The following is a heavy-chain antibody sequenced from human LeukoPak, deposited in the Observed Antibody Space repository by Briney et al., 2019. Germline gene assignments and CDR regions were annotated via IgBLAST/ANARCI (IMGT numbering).Heavy chain of an antibody. V-gene: IGHV3-23*01. J-gene: IGHJ4*02. CDR3: ARDYYDSIDY. CDR2: ISGSGGST. D-gene: IGHD3-22*01. Sequence: PGGSLRLSCAASGFTFSSYAMSWVRQAPGKGLEWVSAISGSGGSTYYADSVKGRFTISRDISKNTVYLKMNGLRAEDTAVYYCARDYYDSIDYWGQGTLVTVSS. CDR1: GFTFSSYA.